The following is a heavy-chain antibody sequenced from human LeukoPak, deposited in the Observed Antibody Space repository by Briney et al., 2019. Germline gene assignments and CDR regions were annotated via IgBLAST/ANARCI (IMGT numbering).Heavy chain of an antibody. V-gene: IGHV4-34*01. CDR3: ANLYYCSSTSCYKDY. J-gene: IGHJ4*02. D-gene: IGHD2-2*02. CDR2: INHSGST. Sequence: PSETLSLTCGVSGGSFSGYYWSWIRQPPGKGLEWIGEINHSGSTNYNPSLKSRVTISVDTSKNQFSLKLSSVTAADTAVYYCANLYYCSSTSCYKDYWGQGTLVTVSS. CDR1: GGSFSGYY.